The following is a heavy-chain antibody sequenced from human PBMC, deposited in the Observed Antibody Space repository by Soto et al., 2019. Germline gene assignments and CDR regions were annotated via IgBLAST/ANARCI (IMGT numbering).Heavy chain of an antibody. Sequence: GGSLRLSCAASGFTFSRYWMSWVRQAPGKGLEWVANIKEDGGEKYYVDSVKGRFSISRDNDKNTVYLQLNSPRAEDTAVYYCARSDWRSVGYWGQGTLVTVSS. CDR2: IKEDGGEK. CDR3: ARSDWRSVGY. J-gene: IGHJ4*02. CDR1: GFTFSRYW. D-gene: IGHD1-1*01. V-gene: IGHV3-7*05.